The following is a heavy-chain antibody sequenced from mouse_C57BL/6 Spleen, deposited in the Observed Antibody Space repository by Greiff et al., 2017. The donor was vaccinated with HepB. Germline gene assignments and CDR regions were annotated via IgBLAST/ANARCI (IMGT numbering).Heavy chain of an antibody. J-gene: IGHJ4*01. CDR2: IDPEDGDT. CDR3: TTRGYDDDGYAMDY. V-gene: IGHV14-1*01. CDR1: GFNIKDYY. D-gene: IGHD2-2*01. Sequence: VQLQQSGAELVRPGASVKLSCTASGFNIKDYYMHWVKQRPEQGLEWIGRIDPEDGDTEYAPKFQGKATMTADTASNTAYLQLSSLTSEDTAVYYCTTRGYDDDGYAMDYWGQGTSVTVSS.